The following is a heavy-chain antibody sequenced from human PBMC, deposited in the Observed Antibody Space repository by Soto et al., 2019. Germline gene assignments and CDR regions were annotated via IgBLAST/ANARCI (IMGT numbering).Heavy chain of an antibody. Sequence: QVTLKESGPVLVKPTEPLTLTCTVSGFSLSNARMGVSWIRQPPGKALEWLAHIFSNDEKSYSTPLKSRLTISKDTSKSQVVLTMTNMDPVDTATYYGARMNDYEDWNAFDIWGQGTMVTVSS. V-gene: IGHV2-26*01. CDR3: ARMNDYEDWNAFDI. D-gene: IGHD4-17*01. CDR2: IFSNDEK. CDR1: GFSLSNARMG. J-gene: IGHJ3*02.